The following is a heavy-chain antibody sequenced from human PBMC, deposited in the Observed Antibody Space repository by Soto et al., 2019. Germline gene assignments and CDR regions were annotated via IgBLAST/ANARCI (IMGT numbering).Heavy chain of an antibody. Sequence: PGGSLRLSCTASGFTFSSHAMTWVRQTPGKGLEWVSGLSDSGGSRYYADSVKGRFTISRDNSMNTLYLQMKTLRAEDTAVYYCAKVSSSWYAGFFDLWGQGNLVTVSS. CDR2: LSDSGGSR. CDR3: AKVSSSWYAGFFDL. CDR1: GFTFSSHA. J-gene: IGHJ4*02. V-gene: IGHV3-23*01. D-gene: IGHD6-13*01.